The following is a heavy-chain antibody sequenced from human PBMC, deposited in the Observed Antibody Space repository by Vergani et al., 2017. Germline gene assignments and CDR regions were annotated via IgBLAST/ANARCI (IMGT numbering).Heavy chain of an antibody. Sequence: EVQLLEFGGGLVQPGGSLRLSCAASGFTFSSYAMSWVRQAPGKGLEWVSAISGSGGSTYYADSVKGRFTISRDNSKNTLYLQMNSLRAEDTAVYYCSGSSGWSRGAFDIWGQGTMVTVSS. J-gene: IGHJ3*02. CDR3: SGSSGWSRGAFDI. CDR2: ISGSGGST. V-gene: IGHV3-23*01. CDR1: GFTFSSYA. D-gene: IGHD6-19*01.